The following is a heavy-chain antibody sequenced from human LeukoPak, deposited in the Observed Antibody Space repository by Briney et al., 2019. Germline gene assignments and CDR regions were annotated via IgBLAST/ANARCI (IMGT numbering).Heavy chain of an antibody. Sequence: GASVKVSCKASGYTFTSYGISWVRQAPGQGLEWMGWISAYNGNTNYAQKLQGRVTMTTDRSTSTAYMELRSLRSDDTAVYYCARDGRVAAAGTAHWFDPWGQGTLVTVSS. CDR3: ARDGRVAAAGTAHWFDP. D-gene: IGHD6-13*01. J-gene: IGHJ5*02. CDR2: ISAYNGNT. CDR1: GYTFTSYG. V-gene: IGHV1-18*01.